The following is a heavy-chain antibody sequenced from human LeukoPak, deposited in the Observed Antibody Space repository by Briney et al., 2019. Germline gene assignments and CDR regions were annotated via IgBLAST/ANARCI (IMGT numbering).Heavy chain of an antibody. CDR3: AREGAGAYCGGDCYPLLTPYYYYGMDV. CDR1: GLTFSSYE. J-gene: IGHJ6*02. Sequence: PGGSLRLSCAASGLTFSSYEMNWVRQAPGKGLEWVSYISSSGSTIYYADSVKGRFTISRDNAKNSLYLQMNSLRAEDTAVYYCAREGAGAYCGGDCYPLLTPYYYYGMDVWGQGTTVTVSS. D-gene: IGHD2-21*02. CDR2: ISSSGSTI. V-gene: IGHV3-48*03.